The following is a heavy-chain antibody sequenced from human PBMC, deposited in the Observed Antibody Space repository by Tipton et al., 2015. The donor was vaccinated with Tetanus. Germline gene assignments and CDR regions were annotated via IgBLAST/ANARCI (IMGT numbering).Heavy chain of an antibody. Sequence: TLSLTCTVSGGSISSYYCSWVRQPPGKGLEWIGHTHYSGNTDYNSSLWSRVTISLDTSKNQFSLKLSSVTAADTAVYYCVANDGGLEHGQHWGQCTLVTVSS. J-gene: IGHJ1*01. V-gene: IGHV4-59*01. CDR1: GGSISSYY. CDR2: THYSGNT. CDR3: VANDGGLEHGQH. D-gene: IGHD2-8*01.